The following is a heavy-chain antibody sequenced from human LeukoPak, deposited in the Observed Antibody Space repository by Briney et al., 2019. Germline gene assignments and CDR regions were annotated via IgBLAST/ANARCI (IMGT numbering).Heavy chain of an antibody. D-gene: IGHD4-17*01. CDR3: AKVGPYGDYWSEFDY. Sequence: GGSLRLSCGASGFTFSSYAMSWVRQAPGKGLEWVSAISGSGGSTYYADSVKGRFTISRDNSKNTLYLQMNSLRAEDTAVYYCAKVGPYGDYWSEFDYWGQGTLVTVSS. V-gene: IGHV3-23*01. CDR2: ISGSGGST. J-gene: IGHJ4*02. CDR1: GFTFSSYA.